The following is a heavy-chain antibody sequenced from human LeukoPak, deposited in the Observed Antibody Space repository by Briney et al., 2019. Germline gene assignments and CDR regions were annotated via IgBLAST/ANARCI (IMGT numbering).Heavy chain of an antibody. CDR3: ARHGEYCTNGVCYYYYYYYMDV. V-gene: IGHV4-39*01. D-gene: IGHD2-8*01. J-gene: IGHJ6*03. Sequence: SETLSLTCTVSGGSNSSSSYYWGWIRQPPGKGLEWIGSIYYSGSTYYNPSLKSRVTISVDTSKNKFSLRLSSVTAADTAVYYCARHGEYCTNGVCYYYYYYYMDVWGKGTTVTVSS. CDR1: GGSNSSSSYY. CDR2: IYYSGST.